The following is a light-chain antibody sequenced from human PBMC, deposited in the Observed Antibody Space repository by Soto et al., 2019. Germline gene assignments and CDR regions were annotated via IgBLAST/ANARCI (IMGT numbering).Light chain of an antibody. V-gene: IGKV3-20*01. CDR2: GAS. Sequence: EIVLTQSPGTLSLSPGERATLSCRASQSVSSSYLAWYQQKPGQAPRLLIYGASSRATGIPDRFSGSGSGTDFTLTITTLEPEDFAVYYFQQYGRSPPTFGQGTKVEIK. J-gene: IGKJ1*01. CDR1: QSVSSSY. CDR3: QQYGRSPPT.